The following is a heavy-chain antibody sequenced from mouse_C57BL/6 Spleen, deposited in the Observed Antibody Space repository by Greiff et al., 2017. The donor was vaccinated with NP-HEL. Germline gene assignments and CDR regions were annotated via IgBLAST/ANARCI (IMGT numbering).Heavy chain of an antibody. J-gene: IGHJ3*01. CDR3: ARGSLWGFAY. Sequence: QVQLQQPGAELVKPGASVKLSCKASGYTFTSYWMQWVKQRPGQGLEWIGEIDPSDSYTNYNQKFKGKATLTVDTSSSTAYMQLSSLTSEDSAVYYCARGSLWGFAYWGQGTLVTVSA. CDR2: IDPSDSYT. D-gene: IGHD1-1*02. CDR1: GYTFTSYW. V-gene: IGHV1-50*01.